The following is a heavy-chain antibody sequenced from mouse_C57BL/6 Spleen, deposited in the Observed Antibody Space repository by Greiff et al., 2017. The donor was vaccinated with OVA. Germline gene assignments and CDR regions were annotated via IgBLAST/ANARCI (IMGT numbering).Heavy chain of an antibody. V-gene: IGHV1-64*01. CDR2: IHPNSGST. D-gene: IGHD2-1*01. CDR3: SRSDGIYYFDY. J-gene: IGHJ2*01. Sequence: QVQLQQPGAELVKPGASVKLSCKASGYTFTSYWMHWVKQRPGQGLEWIGMIHPNSGSTNYNEKFKSKATPTVHKTSNTAYMQLSSLTSEDSAVYYCSRSDGIYYFDYWGQGTTLTVSS. CDR1: GYTFTSYW.